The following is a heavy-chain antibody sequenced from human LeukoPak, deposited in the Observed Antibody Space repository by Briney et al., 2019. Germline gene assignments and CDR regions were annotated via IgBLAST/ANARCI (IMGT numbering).Heavy chain of an antibody. Sequence: PGGSLRLSCAASGFTFSSYAMSWVRQAPGKGLEWVSAISGSGGSTYYADSVKGRFTISRDNAKNSLYLQMNSLRAEDTAVYYCARGGAAADYWGQGTLVTVSS. CDR3: ARGGAAADY. V-gene: IGHV3-23*01. D-gene: IGHD6-13*01. CDR1: GFTFSSYA. CDR2: ISGSGGST. J-gene: IGHJ4*02.